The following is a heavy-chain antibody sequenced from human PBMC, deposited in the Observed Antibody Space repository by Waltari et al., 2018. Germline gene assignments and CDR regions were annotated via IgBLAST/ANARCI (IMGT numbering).Heavy chain of an antibody. J-gene: IGHJ3*02. CDR2: IYTSGST. Sequence: QVQLQESGPGLVKPSETLSLTCTVSGGSISSYYWSWIRQPAGKGREWIGRIYTSGSTNYNSSLKRRVTMSVDTSKNQFSLKLSSVTAADTAVYYCARSTGPYCSSTSCADDAFDIWGQGTMVTVSS. CDR3: ARSTGPYCSSTSCADDAFDI. CDR1: GGSISSYY. V-gene: IGHV4-4*07. D-gene: IGHD2-2*01.